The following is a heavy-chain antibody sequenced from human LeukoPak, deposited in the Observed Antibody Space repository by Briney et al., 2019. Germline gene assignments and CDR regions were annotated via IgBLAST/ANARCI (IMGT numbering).Heavy chain of an antibody. CDR1: GFTFMSYS. CDR2: IRNSSSYI. V-gene: IGHV3-21*01. J-gene: IGHJ5*02. Sequence: PGGDLRPSRVALGFTFMSYSLKWGRQAPGEGIEWVSFIRNSSSYIYYAYSVKGRFTISRDNSKNSLYLQMNSLRAEDTAVYYCGRDFHDYFPWGQGTLVTVSS. D-gene: IGHD3-16*01. CDR3: GRDFHDYFP.